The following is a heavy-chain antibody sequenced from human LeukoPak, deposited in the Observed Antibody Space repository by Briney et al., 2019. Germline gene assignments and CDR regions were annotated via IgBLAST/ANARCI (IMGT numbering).Heavy chain of an antibody. Sequence: SETLSLTCAVSGGSVSSTNSWSWVRQSPGKGLEWIGEIYHSGSANYNPSLRSRVTMSLDKSKNQFSLKLSSVTAADTAVYYCARDTGTVVDYWGQGTLVTVSS. J-gene: IGHJ4*02. CDR1: GGSVSSTNS. CDR2: IYHSGSA. CDR3: ARDTGTVVDY. D-gene: IGHD4-23*01. V-gene: IGHV4-4*02.